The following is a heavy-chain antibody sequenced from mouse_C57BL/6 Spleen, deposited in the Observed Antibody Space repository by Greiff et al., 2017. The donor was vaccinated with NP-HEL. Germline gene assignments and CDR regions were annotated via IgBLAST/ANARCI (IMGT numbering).Heavy chain of an antibody. CDR2: IDPETGGT. CDR3: TRYGYSGGDY. V-gene: IGHV1-15*01. Sequence: VQLQQSGAELVRPGASVTLSCKASGYTFTDYEMHWVKQTPVHGLEWIGAIDPETGGTAYNQKFKGKAILTADKSSSTAYMELRSLTSEDAAVYYCTRYGYSGGDYWGQGTTLTVSS. CDR1: GYTFTDYE. J-gene: IGHJ2*01. D-gene: IGHD2-2*01.